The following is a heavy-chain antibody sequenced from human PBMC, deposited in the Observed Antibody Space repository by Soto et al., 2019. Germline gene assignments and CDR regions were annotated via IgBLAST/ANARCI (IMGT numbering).Heavy chain of an antibody. CDR2: ISYDGNNK. D-gene: IGHD3-10*01. CDR3: AKGPYGTFDY. J-gene: IGHJ4*02. Sequence: GGSLRLSCAASGFTYSTYTMHWVRQAPGKGLEWVAVISYDGNNKFYADSVKGRFTISRDSTKQTLYLQMNSLRPDDTAMYYCAKGPYGTFDYWGQGTLVTVSS. CDR1: GFTYSTYT. V-gene: IGHV3-30-3*01.